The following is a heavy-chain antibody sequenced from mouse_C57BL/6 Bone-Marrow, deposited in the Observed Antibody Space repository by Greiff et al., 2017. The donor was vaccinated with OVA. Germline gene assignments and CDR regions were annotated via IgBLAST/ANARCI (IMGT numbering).Heavy chain of an antibody. CDR2: ISSGGSYT. V-gene: IGHV5-6*01. Sequence: EVQGVESGGDLVKPGGSLKLSCAASGFTFSSYGMSWVRQTPDKRLEWVATISSGGSYTYYPDSVKGRFTISRDNAKNTLYLQMSSLKSEDTAMYYCARRGVTDFDYWGQGTTLTVSS. J-gene: IGHJ2*01. CDR3: ARRGVTDFDY. CDR1: GFTFSSYG. D-gene: IGHD2-2*01.